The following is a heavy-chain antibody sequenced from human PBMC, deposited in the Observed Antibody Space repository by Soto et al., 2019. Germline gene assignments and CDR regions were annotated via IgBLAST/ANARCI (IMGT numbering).Heavy chain of an antibody. CDR1: GFTFSNYG. CDR2: ISYDGRDK. CDR3: AKDLDPAGANYYFDY. J-gene: IGHJ4*02. V-gene: IGHV3-30*18. Sequence: PGGSLRLSCAASGFTFSNYGMHWVRQAPGKGLEWVTVISYDGRDKKHADSVKGRFTISRDNSKNTLYLQMNSLRAEDTAVYYCAKDLDPAGANYYFDYWGQGTLVTVYS.